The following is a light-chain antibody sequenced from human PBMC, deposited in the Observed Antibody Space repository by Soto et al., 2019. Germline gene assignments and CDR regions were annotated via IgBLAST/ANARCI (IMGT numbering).Light chain of an antibody. CDR1: QSVTCN. V-gene: IGKV3-15*01. J-gene: IGKJ1*01. CDR3: QQYNNWWR. Sequence: EIAMTQSPAPLYVPPRQIDTLSCRASQSVTCNLACYQQKPGQAPRLLGSGASTRATGIPARFSGSGSGTECTLTISGLQSEYFAVYYCQQYNNWWRFGQGTKVEIK. CDR2: GAS.